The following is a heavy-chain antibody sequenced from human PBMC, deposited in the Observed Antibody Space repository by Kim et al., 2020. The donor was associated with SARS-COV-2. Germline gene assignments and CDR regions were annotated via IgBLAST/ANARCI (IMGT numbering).Heavy chain of an antibody. Sequence: DGSGKYYVDSVKGRFTISRDNAKNSLYLHMNSLRAEDTAVYSCARNRIDYWGQGTLVTVSS. V-gene: IGHV3-7*01. CDR3: ARNRIDY. CDR2: DGSGK. J-gene: IGHJ4*02.